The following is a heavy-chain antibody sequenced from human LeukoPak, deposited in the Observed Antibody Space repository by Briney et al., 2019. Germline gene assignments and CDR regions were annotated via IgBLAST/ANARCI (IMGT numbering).Heavy chain of an antibody. D-gene: IGHD2-2*01. J-gene: IGHJ4*02. Sequence: PGGSLRLSCAASGFTFSSYSMKWVRQAPGKGLEWVSSISSSSNYIYYADSVKGRFTISRDNAKNSLYLQINSLRVEDTAVYYCARDGKDCSSISCYADYWGQGTLVTVSS. CDR1: GFTFSSYS. V-gene: IGHV3-21*01. CDR3: ARDGKDCSSISCYADY. CDR2: ISSSSNYI.